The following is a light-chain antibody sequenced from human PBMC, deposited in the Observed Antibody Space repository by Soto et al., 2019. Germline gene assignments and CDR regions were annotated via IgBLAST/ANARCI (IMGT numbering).Light chain of an antibody. CDR3: QQSYITPYT. CDR2: TTS. Sequence: DIQMTQSPSSLSASVGDRVTITCRASQSISIYLNWYQQKPGKAPKLLIYTTSSFQSGVPSRFSGSGSGTDFTLTVSSLQPEDFATYYCQQSYITPYTFGQGTKLEIK. CDR1: QSISIY. J-gene: IGKJ2*01. V-gene: IGKV1-39*01.